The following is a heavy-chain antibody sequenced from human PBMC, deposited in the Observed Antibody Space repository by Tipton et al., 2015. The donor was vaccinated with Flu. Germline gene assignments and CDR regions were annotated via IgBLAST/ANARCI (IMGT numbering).Heavy chain of an antibody. J-gene: IGHJ4*02. Sequence: TLSLTCTVSGGSISSGSYYWTWIRQPPGKGLEWIGHIYYPGSTSYSPSLKSRVASSRDKSMNQFSLRLTSVTAADTAVYFCARDSAVFPGAVHYWGLGKLVTVSS. CDR3: ARDSAVFPGAVHY. V-gene: IGHV4-31*03. CDR2: IYYPGST. D-gene: IGHD1-26*01. CDR1: GGSISSGSYY.